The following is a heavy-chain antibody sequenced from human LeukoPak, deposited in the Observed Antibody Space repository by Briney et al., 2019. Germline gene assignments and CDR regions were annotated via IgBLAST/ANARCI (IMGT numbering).Heavy chain of an antibody. CDR2: IYHTGST. J-gene: IGHJ4*02. CDR3: AREGRWGMKYYFDF. CDR1: GGSLSSHY. Sequence: SETLSLTCNVSGGSLSSHYWSWVRQSPEKGLEWIGQIYHTGSTHYNPSLRSRFAISVDTSENKFFLNVKSVTAADTAVYYCAREGRWGMKYYFDFWGQGTLVIVSS. V-gene: IGHV4-59*11. D-gene: IGHD4-23*01.